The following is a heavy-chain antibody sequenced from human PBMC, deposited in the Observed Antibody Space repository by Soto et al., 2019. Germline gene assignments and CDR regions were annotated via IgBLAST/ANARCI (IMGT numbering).Heavy chain of an antibody. D-gene: IGHD3-22*01. J-gene: IGHJ4*02. Sequence: EVQLVESGGGLVEPGDSLRLSCAASGFTFSNAWMNWVRQAPGKGLEWVGRIKRKTDGGTTDYAAPVQGRFTISRDDSKNTLFLQMDSLKIEDTAIYYCTTEMIGYWGRGTLVTVSS. CDR1: GFTFSNAW. CDR3: TTEMIGY. CDR2: IKRKTDGGTT. V-gene: IGHV3-15*07.